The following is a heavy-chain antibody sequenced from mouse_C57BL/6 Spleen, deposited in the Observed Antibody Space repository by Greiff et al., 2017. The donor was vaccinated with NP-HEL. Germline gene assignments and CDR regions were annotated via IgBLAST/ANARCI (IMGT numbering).Heavy chain of an antibody. CDR2: IYPSDSET. CDR3: ARWDWDWFAY. J-gene: IGHJ3*01. V-gene: IGHV1-61*01. Sequence: QVQLKQPGAELVRPGSSVKLSCKASGYTFTSYWMDWVKQRPGQGLEWIGNIYPSDSETHYNQKFKDKATLTVDKSSSTAYMQLSSLTSEDSAVYYCARWDWDWFAYWGQGTLVTVSA. CDR1: GYTFTSYW. D-gene: IGHD4-1*01.